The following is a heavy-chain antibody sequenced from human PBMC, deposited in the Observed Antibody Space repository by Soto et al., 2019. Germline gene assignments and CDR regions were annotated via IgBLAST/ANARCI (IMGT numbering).Heavy chain of an antibody. CDR2: ISAYNGTT. CDR1: GYTFTSYG. D-gene: IGHD2-15*01. Sequence: VQLVQSGAEVKKPGASVKVSCKASGYTFTSYGIIWLRQAPGQVLEWMGWISAYNGTTNYPEKLQGRLTMTTDTSTSTAYMELRRLRSDDTAVYYCSRDATTPREWGQGTLGTVSS. CDR3: SRDATTPRE. V-gene: IGHV1-18*01. J-gene: IGHJ4*02.